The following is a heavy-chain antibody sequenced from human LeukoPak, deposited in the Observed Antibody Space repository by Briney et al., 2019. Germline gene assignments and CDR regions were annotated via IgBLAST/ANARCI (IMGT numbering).Heavy chain of an antibody. CDR2: GYYSGST. CDR3: ARGAIMGGTTFFDY. CDR1: GGSISSDAYY. J-gene: IGHJ4*02. V-gene: IGHV4-30-4*01. D-gene: IGHD1-26*01. Sequence: SQTLSLTCAVSGGSISSDAYYWSWVRQPPGKGLEWIGYGYYSGSTYYNPSLRSRLTISVDTSKNQFSLKLKSVTAEETAVYYCARGAIMGGTTFFDYWGQGSLVTVSS.